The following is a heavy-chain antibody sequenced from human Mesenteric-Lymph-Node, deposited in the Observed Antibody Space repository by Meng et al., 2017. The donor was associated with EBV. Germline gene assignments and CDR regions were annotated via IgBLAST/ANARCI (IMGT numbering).Heavy chain of an antibody. J-gene: IGHJ4*02. CDR1: GSTFTNYY. V-gene: IGHV1-2*06. D-gene: IGHD2-2*01. CDR3: ASTILVPGPDS. CDR2: IDPNSGDT. Sequence: QLQLEQQGMRWKKPGAAVKASCKASGSTFTNYYINWVRQAPGQGLEWMGRIDPNSGDTDYAQKFQARVTMTRDTSIRTAYMELDSLRSDDTAVYYCASTILVPGPDSWGQGTLVTVSS.